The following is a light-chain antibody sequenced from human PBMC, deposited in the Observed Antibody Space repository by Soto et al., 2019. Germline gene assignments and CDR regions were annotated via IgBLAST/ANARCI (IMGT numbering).Light chain of an antibody. J-gene: IGKJ1*01. CDR2: GVS. V-gene: IGKV3-20*01. Sequence: EFVLTQSPGTLSLSPGERATLSCRTSQSVSASQVPWYQQKPGQAPRLLIYGVSNRATSTPDRFSGSGSGTHFTLTIDRLQPEDFAVYFCQQYTQSLCTFGQGTKVDIK. CDR3: QQYTQSLCT. CDR1: QSVSASQ.